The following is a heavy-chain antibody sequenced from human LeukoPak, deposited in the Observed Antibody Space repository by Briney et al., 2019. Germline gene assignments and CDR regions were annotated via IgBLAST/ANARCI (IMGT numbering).Heavy chain of an antibody. V-gene: IGHV4-59*08. D-gene: IGHD6-6*01. J-gene: IGHJ4*02. CDR3: ARQGGANSSDY. CDR1: GGSISSDY. CDR2: IYYSGST. Sequence: PSETLSLTCTVSGGSISSDYWSWIRQSPGKGLEWIGYIYYSGSTNYNPSLKSRVTISVDTSKNQFSLKLSSVTAADTAMYYCARQGGANSSDYWGQGILATVSS.